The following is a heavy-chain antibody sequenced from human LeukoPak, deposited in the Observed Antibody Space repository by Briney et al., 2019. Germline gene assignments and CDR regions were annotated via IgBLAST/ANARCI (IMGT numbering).Heavy chain of an antibody. CDR2: IYSGGST. V-gene: IGHV3-53*01. Sequence: PGGSHSLFSAPSGFTLGTESMNWVRQAPGKGLEWVSVIYSGGSTYYADSVKGRFTISRDNSKNTLYLHMNSLRAEDTAVYYSTRGGAVVSSIDYEDQGQVVMVSS. D-gene: IGHD2-15*01. J-gene: IGHJ4*02. CDR3: TRGGAVVSSIDY. CDR1: GFTLGTES.